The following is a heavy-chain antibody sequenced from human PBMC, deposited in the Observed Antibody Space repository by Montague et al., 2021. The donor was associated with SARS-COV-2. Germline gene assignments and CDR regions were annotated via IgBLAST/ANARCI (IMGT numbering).Heavy chain of an antibody. CDR1: GFTFSTNL. Sequence: FPRLSCAASGFTFSTNLMSWVRQAPGKGLEWVANIKQDGSDKFYVDSVKGRFTLSTDNAKNSVYLQMDGLRPEDTAVYYCARDFYYYMDVWGKGTTVTVSS. J-gene: IGHJ6*03. V-gene: IGHV3-7*01. CDR2: IKQDGSDK. CDR3: ARDFYYYMDV.